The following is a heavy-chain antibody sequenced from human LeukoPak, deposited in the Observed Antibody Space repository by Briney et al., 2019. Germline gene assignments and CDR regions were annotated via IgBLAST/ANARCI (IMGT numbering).Heavy chain of an antibody. CDR2: IYPGDSDT. J-gene: IGHJ4*02. CDR1: GYDFTTYW. Sequence: GESLKISCKGSGYDFTTYWIGWVRQMPGKGLEWMGIIYPGDSDTRYSPSFQGQVTISADKSIRTAYLQWSSLKASDTAIYYCARLRGEFYFDYWGQGTLVTVSS. CDR3: ARLRGEFYFDY. V-gene: IGHV5-51*01. D-gene: IGHD3-16*01.